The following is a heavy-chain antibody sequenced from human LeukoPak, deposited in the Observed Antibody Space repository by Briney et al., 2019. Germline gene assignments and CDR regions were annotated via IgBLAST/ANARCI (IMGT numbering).Heavy chain of an antibody. Sequence: GGSLRLSCAASGFTFSSYEMNWVRQAPGKGLEWVSYISSSGSTIYYADSVKGRFTISRDNAKNSLYLQMNSLRAEDTAVYYCARDMALVFDDYGDYSTAYGMDVWGKGTTVTVSS. J-gene: IGHJ6*04. V-gene: IGHV3-48*03. CDR2: ISSSGSTI. D-gene: IGHD4-17*01. CDR1: GFTFSSYE. CDR3: ARDMALVFDDYGDYSTAYGMDV.